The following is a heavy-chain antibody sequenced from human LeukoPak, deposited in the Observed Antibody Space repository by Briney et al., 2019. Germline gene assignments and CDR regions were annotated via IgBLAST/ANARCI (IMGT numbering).Heavy chain of an antibody. Sequence: GGSLRLSCAASGFTFSRSSMSWVRQAPGKGLEWVANIKQDGSEKYYVDSVKGRFTISRDNAKNSLYLQMNSLRAEDTAVYYCARDRRYFDWLPYNWFDPWGQGTLVTVSS. CDR3: ARDRRYFDWLPYNWFDP. V-gene: IGHV3-7*01. D-gene: IGHD3-9*01. J-gene: IGHJ5*02. CDR1: GFTFSRSS. CDR2: IKQDGSEK.